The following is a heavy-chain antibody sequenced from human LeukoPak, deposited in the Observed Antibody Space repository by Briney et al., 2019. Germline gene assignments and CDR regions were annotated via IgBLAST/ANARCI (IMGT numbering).Heavy chain of an antibody. V-gene: IGHV4-39*01. CDR1: GGSINNNNNF. D-gene: IGHD3-22*01. CDR3: ARKDYYDRNFDY. CDR2: ISSSGST. Sequence: SETLSLTCTVSGGSINNNNNFWAWIRQPPGEGLEWIGSISSSGSTYYNPSLESRITISVDTSKNQFSLKLSSVTAADTAVYYCARKDYYDRNFDYWGQGTLVTVSS. J-gene: IGHJ4*02.